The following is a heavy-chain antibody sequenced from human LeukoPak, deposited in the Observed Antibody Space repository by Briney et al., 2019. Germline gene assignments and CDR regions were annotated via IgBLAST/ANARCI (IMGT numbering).Heavy chain of an antibody. Sequence: RSSETLSLTCAVYGGSFSGYYWSWIRQPPGKGLEWIGEINHSGSTNYNPSLKSRVTISVDTSKNQFSLKLSSVTAADTAVYYCARGPAGFTYYFDYWGQGTLVTVSS. J-gene: IGHJ4*02. CDR3: ARGPAGFTYYFDY. CDR1: GGSFSGYY. V-gene: IGHV4-34*01. D-gene: IGHD6-25*01. CDR2: INHSGST.